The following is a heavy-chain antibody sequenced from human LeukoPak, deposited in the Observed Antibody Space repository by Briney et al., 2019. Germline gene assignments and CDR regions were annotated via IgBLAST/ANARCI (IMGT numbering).Heavy chain of an antibody. V-gene: IGHV4-59*01. Sequence: SETLSLTCTVSGGSITSYYWRWIRQPPGKGLEWIGYIYYSGTTNYNPSLKSRVTISVDTSKNQFPLKVNSVTAADTAVYYCVRSKTGTYGWFDPWGQGTLVTVSS. CDR2: IYYSGTT. J-gene: IGHJ5*02. D-gene: IGHD1-1*01. CDR3: VRSKTGTYGWFDP. CDR1: GGSITSYY.